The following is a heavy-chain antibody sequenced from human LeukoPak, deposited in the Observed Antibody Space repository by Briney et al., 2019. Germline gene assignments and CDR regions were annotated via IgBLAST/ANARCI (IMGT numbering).Heavy chain of an antibody. D-gene: IGHD3-3*01. V-gene: IGHV3-30-3*01. CDR3: AKDDVIGLRFLEWTGFGERAFDI. CDR1: GFTFSSYA. Sequence: GGSLRLSCAASGFTFSSYAMHWVRQAPGKGLEWVAVISYDGSNKYYADSVKGRFTISRDNSKNTLYLQMNSLRAEDTAVYYCAKDDVIGLRFLEWTGFGERAFDIWGQGTMVTVSS. CDR2: ISYDGSNK. J-gene: IGHJ3*02.